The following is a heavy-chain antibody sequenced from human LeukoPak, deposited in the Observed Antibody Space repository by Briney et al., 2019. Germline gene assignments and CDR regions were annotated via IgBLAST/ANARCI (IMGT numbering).Heavy chain of an antibody. V-gene: IGHV3-21*01. Sequence: GGSLRLSCAASGFAFSGYNMSWVRQAPGKGLEWISSITASSIYIYHADSVKGRFTVSRDNAKNLLFLQMDSLRAEDTAVYYCARVLRDYYFDFWGQGTLVTVSS. CDR3: ARVLRDYYFDF. CDR2: ITASSIYI. CDR1: GFAFSGYN. J-gene: IGHJ4*02. D-gene: IGHD2-15*01.